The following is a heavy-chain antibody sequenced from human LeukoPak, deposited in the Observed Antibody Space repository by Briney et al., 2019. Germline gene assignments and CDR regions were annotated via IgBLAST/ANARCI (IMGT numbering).Heavy chain of an antibody. Sequence: GGSLRLSCAASGFTFSSHWMSWVRQAPGKGLEWVGNIQPDGSEQYPVDSVKGRFTISRDNARNSMFLQMNSLRVEDTAVYYCASQSYARFDPWGQGTLVTVSS. J-gene: IGHJ5*02. CDR2: IQPDGSEQ. CDR1: GFTFSSHW. D-gene: IGHD3-16*01. CDR3: ASQSYARFDP. V-gene: IGHV3-7*01.